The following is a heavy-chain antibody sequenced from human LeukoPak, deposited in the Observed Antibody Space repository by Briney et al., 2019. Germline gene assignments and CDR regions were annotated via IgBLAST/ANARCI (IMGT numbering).Heavy chain of an antibody. CDR1: GYTFTGYY. J-gene: IGHJ4*02. CDR2: INPNSGGT. V-gene: IGHV1-2*02. Sequence: ASVKVSCKASGYTFTGYYMHWVRQAPGQGLEWMGWINPNSGGTNYAQKFQGRVTMTRDTSISTAYMELSRLRSDDTAVYYCARSIRGTGYSGYDMDYWGQGTLVTVSS. D-gene: IGHD5-12*01. CDR3: ARSIRGTGYSGYDMDY.